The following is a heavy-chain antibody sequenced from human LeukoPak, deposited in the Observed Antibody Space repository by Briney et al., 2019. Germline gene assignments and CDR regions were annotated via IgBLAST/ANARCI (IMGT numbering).Heavy chain of an antibody. V-gene: IGHV1-46*01. CDR2: INPSGGST. D-gene: IGHD3-3*01. Sequence: ASVKVSCKASGYTFTSYYMHWVRQAPAQGLEWMGIINPSGGSTSYAQKFQGRVTMTRDTSTSTVYMELSSLRSEDTAVYYCAREGSIFGVVIIRKFDYWGQGTLVTVSS. J-gene: IGHJ4*02. CDR1: GYTFTSYY. CDR3: AREGSIFGVVIIRKFDY.